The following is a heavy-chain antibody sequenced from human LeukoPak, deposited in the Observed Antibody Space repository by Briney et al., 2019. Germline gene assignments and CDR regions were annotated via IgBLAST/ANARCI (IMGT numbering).Heavy chain of an antibody. CDR2: IKSSSSGI. CDR3: ARDPSVYSDSNNWFDP. V-gene: IGHV3-48*01. J-gene: IGHJ5*02. D-gene: IGHD4-11*01. Sequence: GGFLRLSCVASGFTFSSSSMSWVRQAPGKGLEWVSYIKSSSSGIYYADSVKGRFTISRDNARNALYLQMNSLRVEDTAVYYCARDPSVYSDSNNWFDPWGKGTLVTVSS. CDR1: GFTFSSSS.